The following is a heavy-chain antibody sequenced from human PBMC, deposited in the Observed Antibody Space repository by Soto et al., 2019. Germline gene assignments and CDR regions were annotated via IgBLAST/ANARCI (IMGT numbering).Heavy chain of an antibody. V-gene: IGHV3-30*18. CDR2: ISYDGSDK. CDR3: AKDLVPAAIYSYGMDV. J-gene: IGHJ6*02. CDR1: GFTFRSYG. D-gene: IGHD2-2*01. Sequence: QVQLVESGGGVVQPGRSLRLSCAASGFTFRSYGMHWVRQAPGKGLEWVAVISYDGSDKYYVDSVDGRFTISRDNSKNTLFLQMNSLRAEDTAVYYCAKDLVPAAIYSYGMDVWGQGTTVTVSS.